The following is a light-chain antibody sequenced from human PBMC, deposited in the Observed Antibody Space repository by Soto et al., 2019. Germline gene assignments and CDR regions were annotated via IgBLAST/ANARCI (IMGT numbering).Light chain of an antibody. CDR1: QSVSSSY. V-gene: IGKV3-20*01. Sequence: EIVLTQSPDTLSLSPGERATLSCRASQSVSSSYLVWYQQKTGQVPRLLIYGASSRATGIPERFSGSGSGTDFTLTISRLEPEDFAVYYCQQYGSSPTFGQGTKVEIK. CDR3: QQYGSSPT. CDR2: GAS. J-gene: IGKJ1*01.